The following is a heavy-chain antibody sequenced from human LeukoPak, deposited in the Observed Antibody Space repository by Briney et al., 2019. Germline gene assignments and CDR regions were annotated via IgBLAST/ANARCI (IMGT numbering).Heavy chain of an antibody. CDR3: ARKSQYTTSWSEIDY. J-gene: IGHJ4*02. Sequence: GASVKVSCKASGYTFSGYYMHWVRQAPGQGLEWMGRINPKSGVTNYAQKFQGRVTMARDTSINTVYMELGRLRSDDTAVYYCARKSQYTTSWSEIDYWGQGTLVTVSS. V-gene: IGHV1-2*06. D-gene: IGHD6-13*01. CDR2: INPKSGVT. CDR1: GYTFSGYY.